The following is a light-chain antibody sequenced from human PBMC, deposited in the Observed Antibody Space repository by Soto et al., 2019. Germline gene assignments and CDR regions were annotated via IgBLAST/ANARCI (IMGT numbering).Light chain of an antibody. V-gene: IGKV4-1*01. Sequence: DIVMTQSPDSLAVSLGERATINCKSSQSVLYSSNNKNYLAWYQQKPGQTPNLLIYWASTRESGVPDRFSGSGSGKDFTLTISSLQAEDVAVYYCQQYYSTPHTFGQGTRLEIK. CDR2: WAS. J-gene: IGKJ2*01. CDR1: QSVLYSSNNKNY. CDR3: QQYYSTPHT.